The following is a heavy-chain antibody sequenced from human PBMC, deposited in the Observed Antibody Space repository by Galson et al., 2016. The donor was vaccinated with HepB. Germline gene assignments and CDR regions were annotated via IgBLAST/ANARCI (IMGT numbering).Heavy chain of an antibody. CDR3: ATMGWEQTVLGGYFDY. CDR1: GGSISSGRYY. CDR2: IYDSGST. V-gene: IGHV4-31*03. Sequence: TLSLTCSVSGGSISSGRYYWTWIRQRPGKGLEWIAYIYDSGSTYYNPSLKSRITISIDTSKNQFSLKLNTVTNADTAMYYCATMGWEQTVLGGYFDYWGQGTLVTVSS. J-gene: IGHJ4*02. D-gene: IGHD1-26*01.